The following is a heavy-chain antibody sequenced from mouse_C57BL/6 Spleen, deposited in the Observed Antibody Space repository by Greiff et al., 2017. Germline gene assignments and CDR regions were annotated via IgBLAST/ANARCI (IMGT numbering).Heavy chain of an antibody. CDR2: IYPGAGDT. CDR1: GYAFSSYW. V-gene: IGHV1-80*01. D-gene: IGHD3-2*02. CDR3: ARVDSSGPFAY. Sequence: VQLQQSGAELVKPGASVKISCKASGYAFSSYWMNWVKQRPGKGLEWIGQIYPGAGDTNYNGKFKGKATLTADKSSSTAYMQLSSLTSEGSAVYVCARVDSSGPFAYWGQGTLVTVSA. J-gene: IGHJ3*01.